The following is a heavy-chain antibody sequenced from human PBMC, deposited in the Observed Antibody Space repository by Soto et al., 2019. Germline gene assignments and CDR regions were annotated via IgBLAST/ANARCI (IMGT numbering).Heavy chain of an antibody. D-gene: IGHD5-18*01. Sequence: TLTRACIVSGVSISSHDSTWSWFRQPPGKGLEWIGCITYSGATYYGPSPTSRVTISADTSKNQFSLKLSPVTAADTAVYFCAYKRGYGYAVDVWGQGNRVTV. CDR2: ITYSGAT. CDR3: AYKRGYGYAVDV. J-gene: IGHJ6*02. V-gene: IGHV4-30-4*01. CDR1: GVSISSHDST.